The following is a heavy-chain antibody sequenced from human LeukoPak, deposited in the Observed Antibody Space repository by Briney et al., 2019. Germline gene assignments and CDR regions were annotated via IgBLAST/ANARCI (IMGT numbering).Heavy chain of an antibody. D-gene: IGHD5-24*01. Sequence: GESLKISCKGSGYSFTNYWIGWVRQMPGKGLEWMGIIYPGDSDTRYSPSFQGQVTISADKSISTAYLQWSSLKASDTAMYYCARSRDGYNYPYYFDYWGQGTLVTVSS. J-gene: IGHJ4*02. CDR1: GYSFTNYW. CDR3: ARSRDGYNYPYYFDY. V-gene: IGHV5-51*01. CDR2: IYPGDSDT.